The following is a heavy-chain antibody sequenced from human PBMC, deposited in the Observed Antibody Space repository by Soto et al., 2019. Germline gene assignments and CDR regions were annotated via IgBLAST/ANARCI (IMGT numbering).Heavy chain of an antibody. CDR3: ATDLNQYYYDSSGYQGGDAFDI. J-gene: IGHJ3*02. D-gene: IGHD3-22*01. CDR2: IIPIFGTA. V-gene: IGHV1-69*13. CDR1: GGTFSSYA. Sequence: SVEVSCKASGGTFSSYAISWVRQAPGQGLEWMGGIIPIFGTANYAQKFQGRVTITADESTSTAYMELSSLRSEDTAVYYCATDLNQYYYDSSGYQGGDAFDIWGQGTMVTVSS.